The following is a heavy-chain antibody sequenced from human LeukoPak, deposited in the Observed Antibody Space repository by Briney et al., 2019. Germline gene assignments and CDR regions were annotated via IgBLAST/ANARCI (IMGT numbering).Heavy chain of an antibody. J-gene: IGHJ4*02. CDR1: GFTFSSYA. CDR2: ISGSGGST. Sequence: GGSLRLSCAASGFTFSSYAMSWVRQAPGKGLEWVSAISGSGGSTYYADSVKGRFTISRDNSKNTLYLQMNSLRAEDTAVYYCAKVPLAGSSWYGIDYWGQGTLVTVSS. CDR3: AKVPLAGSSWYGIDY. V-gene: IGHV3-23*01. D-gene: IGHD6-13*01.